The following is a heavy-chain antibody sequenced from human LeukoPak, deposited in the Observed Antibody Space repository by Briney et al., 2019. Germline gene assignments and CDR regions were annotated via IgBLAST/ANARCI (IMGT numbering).Heavy chain of an antibody. V-gene: IGHV3-7*01. D-gene: IGHD3-22*01. CDR1: GFTFSSYW. CDR2: IKQDGGEE. Sequence: GGSLRLSCAASGFTFSSYWMSWVRQAPGKGLEWVANIKQDGGEEYYVDSVKGRFTISRDNAKNSLYLQMNSLRAEDTAVYYCARAWYYYDSSGYYYFDYWGQGTLVTVSS. CDR3: ARAWYYYDSSGYYYFDY. J-gene: IGHJ4*02.